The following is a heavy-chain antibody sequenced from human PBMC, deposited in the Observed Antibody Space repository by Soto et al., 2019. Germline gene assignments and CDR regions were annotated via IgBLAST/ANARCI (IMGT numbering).Heavy chain of an antibody. Sequence: GGSLRLSCAASGFTFSGYWMSWVRQAPGKGLEWVANIKHDGSEKYYVDSLKGRFTVSRDNAKNSLSLQMDSLRAEDTAVYYCATGRDGYNHYFDYWGQGTLVTVSS. V-gene: IGHV3-7*03. D-gene: IGHD5-18*01. J-gene: IGHJ4*02. CDR3: ATGRDGYNHYFDY. CDR2: IKHDGSEK. CDR1: GFTFSGYW.